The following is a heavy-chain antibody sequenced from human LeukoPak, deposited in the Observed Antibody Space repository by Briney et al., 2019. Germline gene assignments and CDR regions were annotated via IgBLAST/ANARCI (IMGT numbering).Heavy chain of an antibody. V-gene: IGHV1-69*02. CDR1: GGTFSSYT. D-gene: IGHD3-10*01. CDR3: ARNTMVQPQRYYYYGMDV. CDR2: IIPILGIA. J-gene: IGHJ6*02. Sequence: SVKVSCKASGGTFSSYTISWVRQAPGQGLEWMGRIIPILGIANYAQKFQGRVTITADKSTSTAYMELSSLRSEDTAVYYCARNTMVQPQRYYYYGMDVWGQGTTVTVSS.